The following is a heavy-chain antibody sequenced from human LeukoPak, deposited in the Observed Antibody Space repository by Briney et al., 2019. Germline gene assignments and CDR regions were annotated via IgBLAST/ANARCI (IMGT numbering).Heavy chain of an antibody. V-gene: IGHV5-51*01. Sequence: AGEALKISCKGSGYSLTSYWIGWVRQMPGKGLEWMGISFPGDSDTRYSPSFQRQVTISAHKSISTAYLQWSSLKASDTAMYYCARLASVVVVAATPNYFDYWGQGTLVTVSS. D-gene: IGHD2-15*01. J-gene: IGHJ4*02. CDR1: GYSLTSYW. CDR3: ARLASVVVVAATPNYFDY. CDR2: SFPGDSDT.